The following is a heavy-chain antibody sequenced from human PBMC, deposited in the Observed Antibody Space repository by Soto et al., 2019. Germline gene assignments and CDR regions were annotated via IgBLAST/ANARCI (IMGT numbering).Heavy chain of an antibody. D-gene: IGHD3-16*01. CDR1: GDSITNNHW. J-gene: IGHJ6*02. Sequence: QMQLRESGPGLVKPSGTLSLTCTVYGDSITNNHWWTWVRQSPGKGPEMIGEIYHTGHANYNPSLTSRVAISVDKSKNQFSLTLNSVTAADTAVYYCASKLGPYYYGLDVWGQGTTVTVSS. CDR3: ASKLGPYYYGLDV. V-gene: IGHV4-4*02. CDR2: IYHTGHA.